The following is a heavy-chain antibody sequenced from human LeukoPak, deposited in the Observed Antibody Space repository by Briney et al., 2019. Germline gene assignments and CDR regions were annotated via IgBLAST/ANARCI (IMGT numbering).Heavy chain of an antibody. V-gene: IGHV5-51*01. Sequence: GESLKISCKGSGYSFTSYLIGWVRQMPGKGLEWMGIIYPGDSDTRYSPSFQGQVTISADKSISTAYLQWSSLKASDTAMYYCARVGYCSSTSCPNDAFDIWGQGTMVTVSS. J-gene: IGHJ3*02. CDR1: GYSFTSYL. D-gene: IGHD2-2*01. CDR2: IYPGDSDT. CDR3: ARVGYCSSTSCPNDAFDI.